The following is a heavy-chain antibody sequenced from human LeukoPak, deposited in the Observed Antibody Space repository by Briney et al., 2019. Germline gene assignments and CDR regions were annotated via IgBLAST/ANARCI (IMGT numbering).Heavy chain of an antibody. CDR1: GFTFSSYS. CDR2: ISSSSSYI. Sequence: GGSLRLSCAASGFTFSSYSMNWVRQAPGKGLEWVSSISSSSSYIYYADSVKGRFTISRDNAKNSLYLQMNGLRAEDTAVYYCARDEQTVTTGGYWGQGTLVTVSS. V-gene: IGHV3-21*01. J-gene: IGHJ4*02. CDR3: ARDEQTVTTGGY. D-gene: IGHD4-17*01.